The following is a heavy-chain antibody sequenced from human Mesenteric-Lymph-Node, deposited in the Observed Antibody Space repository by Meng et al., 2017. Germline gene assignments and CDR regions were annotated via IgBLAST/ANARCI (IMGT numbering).Heavy chain of an antibody. CDR3: AKDISLGYCTNGVCYYFDY. CDR2: ISWNSGSI. J-gene: IGHJ4*02. D-gene: IGHD2-8*01. V-gene: IGHV3-9*01. Sequence: SLKISCAASGFTFDDYAMHWVRQAPGKGLEWVSGISWNSGSIGYADSVKGRFTISRDNAKNSLYLQMNSLRAEDTALYYCAKDISLGYCTNGVCYYFDYWGQGTLVTVSS. CDR1: GFTFDDYA.